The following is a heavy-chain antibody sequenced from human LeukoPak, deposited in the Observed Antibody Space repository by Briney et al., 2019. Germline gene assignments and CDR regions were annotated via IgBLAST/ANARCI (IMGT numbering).Heavy chain of an antibody. CDR2: FEPDNGET. Sequence: ASVKVSCKVSGYTLTDLSMHWVRQAPGKGLEWMGGFEPDNGETIHAHKFQGRVTMTEDTSTDTAYMEVSSLRSEDTAVYYCATSGYGWDFFVYWGQGTLVTVPS. CDR3: ATSGYGWDFFVY. CDR1: GYTLTDLS. D-gene: IGHD3-16*01. V-gene: IGHV1-24*01. J-gene: IGHJ4*02.